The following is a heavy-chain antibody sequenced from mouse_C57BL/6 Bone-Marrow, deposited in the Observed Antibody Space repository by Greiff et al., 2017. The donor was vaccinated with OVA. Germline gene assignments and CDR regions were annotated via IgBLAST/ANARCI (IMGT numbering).Heavy chain of an antibody. V-gene: IGHV5-6*01. CDR2: ISSGGSYT. D-gene: IGHD1-1*01. Sequence: EVKLVESGGDLVKPGGSLKLSCAASGFTFSSYGMSWVRQTPDKRLEWVATISSGGSYTYYPDSVKGRFTISRDNAKNTLYLQMSSLKSEDTAMYYCARQRGYYGSSLYFDYWGQGTTLTVSS. CDR1: GFTFSSYG. CDR3: ARQRGYYGSSLYFDY. J-gene: IGHJ2*01.